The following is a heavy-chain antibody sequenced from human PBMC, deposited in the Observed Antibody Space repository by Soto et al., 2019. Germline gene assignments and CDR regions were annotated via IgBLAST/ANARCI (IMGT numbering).Heavy chain of an antibody. V-gene: IGHV3-23*01. J-gene: IGHJ4*02. CDR3: AKYRTPEDYYGSGSYYRGAYFDY. Sequence: EVQLLESGGGLVQTGGSLRLSCAASGFTFSSYAMSWVLQAPGKGLECVSAISGSGGSTYYADSVKGRFTISRDNSKNTLYLQMNSLRAEDTAVYYCAKYRTPEDYYGSGSYYRGAYFDYWCQGTLVTVSS. D-gene: IGHD3-10*01. CDR2: ISGSGGST. CDR1: GFTFSSYA.